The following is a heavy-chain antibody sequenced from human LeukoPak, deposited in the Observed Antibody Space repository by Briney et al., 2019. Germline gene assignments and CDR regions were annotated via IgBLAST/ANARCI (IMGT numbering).Heavy chain of an antibody. CDR2: ISYDGSNK. Sequence: GGSLRLSCAASGFTFSSYAMHWVRQAPGKGLEWVAVISYDGSNKYYADSVKGRFTISRDNSKNTLYLQVNSLRAEDTAVYYCARAIIPYYYYYGMDVWGQGTTVTVSS. CDR3: ARAIIPYYYYYGMDV. CDR1: GFTFSSYA. J-gene: IGHJ6*02. V-gene: IGHV3-30-3*01. D-gene: IGHD1-14*01.